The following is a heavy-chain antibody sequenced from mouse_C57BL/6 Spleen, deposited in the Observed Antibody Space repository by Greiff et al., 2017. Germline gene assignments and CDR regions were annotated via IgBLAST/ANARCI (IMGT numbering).Heavy chain of an antibody. CDR2: INPNNGGT. D-gene: IGHD1-1*01. V-gene: IGHV1-18*01. CDR3: ARKGPTVEVPYWYFDV. Sequence: EVQLQQSGPELVKPGASVKIPCKASGYTFTDYNMDWVKQSHGKSLEWIGDINPNNGGTIYNQKFKGKATLTVDKSSSTAYMELRSLTSEDTAVYYCARKGPTVEVPYWYFDVWGTGTTVTVSS. CDR1: GYTFTDYN. J-gene: IGHJ1*03.